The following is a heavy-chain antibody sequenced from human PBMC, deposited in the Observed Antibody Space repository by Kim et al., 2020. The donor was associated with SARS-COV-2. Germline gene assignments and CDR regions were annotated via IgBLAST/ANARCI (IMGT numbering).Heavy chain of an antibody. V-gene: IGHV3-23*01. Sequence: GGSLRLSCAASGFTFSSYAMSWVRQATGKGLEWVSAISGSGGSTYYADSVKGRFTISRDNSKNTLYLQMNSLSAEDTAVYYCAKDAMELRLGEFLPNSEFNNWGQGTLVTVSS. D-gene: IGHD3-16*01. CDR3: AKDAMELRLGEFLPNSEFNN. CDR1: GFTFSSYA. CDR2: ISGSGGST. J-gene: IGHJ4*02.